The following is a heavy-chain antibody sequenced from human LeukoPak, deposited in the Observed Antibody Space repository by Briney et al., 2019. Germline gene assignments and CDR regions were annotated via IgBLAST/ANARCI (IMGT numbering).Heavy chain of an antibody. J-gene: IGHJ6*03. Sequence: ASVKVSCKASGYTFTSYDINWVRQATGQGLEWMGWMNPNSGNTGYAQKFQGRVTITRNTSISTAYMELSSLRSEDTAVYYCARGGYEYDFWSGTYRGVGDYMDVWGKGTTVTVSS. V-gene: IGHV1-8*03. CDR1: GYTFTSYD. CDR3: ARGGYEYDFWSGTYRGVGDYMDV. CDR2: MNPNSGNT. D-gene: IGHD3-3*01.